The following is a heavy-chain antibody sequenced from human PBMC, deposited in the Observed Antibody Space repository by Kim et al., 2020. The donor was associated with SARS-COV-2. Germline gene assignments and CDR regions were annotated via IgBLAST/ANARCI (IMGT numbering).Heavy chain of an antibody. Sequence: SGPTLVNPTQTLTLTCTFSGFSLSTSGMCVSWIRQPPGKALEGLALIAWDDDKYYSTSLKTRLTISKDTSKNQVVLTMTNMDPVDTATYYCARMYYYDSSGYPYGMDVWGQGTTVTVSS. CDR2: IAWDDDK. CDR3: ARMYYYDSSGYPYGMDV. V-gene: IGHV2-70*01. J-gene: IGHJ6*02. CDR1: GFSLSTSGMC. D-gene: IGHD3-22*01.